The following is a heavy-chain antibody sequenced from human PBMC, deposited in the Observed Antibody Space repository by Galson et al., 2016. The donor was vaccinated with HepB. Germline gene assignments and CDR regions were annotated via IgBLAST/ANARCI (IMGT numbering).Heavy chain of an antibody. Sequence: QSGADVKKPGASVKVSCKASGSAFLMSGFSWVRQAPGQGLEWMGWISAFNGNTNYAPKLQGRITMTTDTSTNTVYLELRGLTSADTAVYYCAKDVVVPGPDGALEIWGQGTVVTVSS. CDR1: GSAFLMSG. V-gene: IGHV1-18*01. CDR3: AKDVVVPGPDGALEI. CDR2: ISAFNGNT. D-gene: IGHD2-21*02. J-gene: IGHJ3*02.